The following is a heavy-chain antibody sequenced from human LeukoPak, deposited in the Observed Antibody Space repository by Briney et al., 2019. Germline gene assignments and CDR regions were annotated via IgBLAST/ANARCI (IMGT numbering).Heavy chain of an antibody. D-gene: IGHD6-13*01. CDR2: INHSGST. Sequence: SQTLSLTCTVSGGSISSGDYYWSWIRQPPGKGLEWIGEINHSGSTNYNPSLKSRVTISVDTSKNQFSLKLSSVTAADTAVYYCARVKGSGSSRDWGQGTLVTVSS. J-gene: IGHJ4*02. CDR1: GGSISSGDYY. V-gene: IGHV4-30-4*08. CDR3: ARVKGSGSSRD.